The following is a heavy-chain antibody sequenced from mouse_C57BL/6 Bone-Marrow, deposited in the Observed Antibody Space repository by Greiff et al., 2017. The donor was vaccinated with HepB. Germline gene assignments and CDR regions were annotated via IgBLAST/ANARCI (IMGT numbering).Heavy chain of an antibody. Sequence: QVQLKQSGPGLVQPSQSLSITCTVSGFSLTSYGVHWVRQSPGKGLEWLGVIWSGGSTDYNAAFISRLSISKDNSKSQVFFKMNSLQADDTAIYYCARPYSNLSCAYWGQGTLVTVSA. D-gene: IGHD2-5*01. CDR3: ARPYSNLSCAY. CDR2: IWSGGST. J-gene: IGHJ3*01. CDR1: GFSLTSYG. V-gene: IGHV2-2*01.